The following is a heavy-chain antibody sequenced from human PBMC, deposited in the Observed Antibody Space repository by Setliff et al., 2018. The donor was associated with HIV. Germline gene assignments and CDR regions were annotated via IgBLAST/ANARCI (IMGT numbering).Heavy chain of an antibody. CDR2: IVPVFGTA. J-gene: IGHJ4*02. D-gene: IGHD2-15*01. V-gene: IGHV1-69*13. CDR3: ARGYSYFSGGSYLDY. Sequence: GASVKVSCKASGGTFSDYAISWVRQAPGQGLEWMGGIVPVFGTANYARKFQGSITITADESTSTAYMELSSLRSEDTAVYYCARGYSYFSGGSYLDYWGQGTLVTV. CDR1: GGTFSDYA.